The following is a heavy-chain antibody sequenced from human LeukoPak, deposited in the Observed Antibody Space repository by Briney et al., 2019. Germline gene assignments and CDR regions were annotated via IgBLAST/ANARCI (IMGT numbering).Heavy chain of an antibody. CDR2: INHSGST. CDR1: VGSFSGYY. CDR3: ASGQYQLLAYYYYYYGMDV. D-gene: IGHD2-2*01. J-gene: IGHJ6*02. V-gene: IGHV4-34*01. Sequence: SETLSLTCAVYVGSFSGYYWSWIRQPPGKGLEWIGEINHSGSTNYNPSLKSRVTISVDTSKNQFSLKLSSVTAADTAVYYCASGQYQLLAYYYYYYGMDVWGQGTTVTVSS.